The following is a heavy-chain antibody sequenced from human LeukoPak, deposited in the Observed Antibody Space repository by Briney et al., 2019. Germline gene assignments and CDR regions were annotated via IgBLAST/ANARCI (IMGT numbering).Heavy chain of an antibody. J-gene: IGHJ4*02. CDR1: GGSISSSNW. V-gene: IGHV4-4*02. Sequence: SGTLSLTCAVSGGSISSSNWWSGVRQPPGKGREGIGEIDDSGSTNYMPSLKSRVTISVDKSKNQFSLRLSSVTAADTAVYYCASKWLGLNYWGQGTLVTVSS. D-gene: IGHD6-19*01. CDR3: ASKWLGLNY. CDR2: IDDSGST.